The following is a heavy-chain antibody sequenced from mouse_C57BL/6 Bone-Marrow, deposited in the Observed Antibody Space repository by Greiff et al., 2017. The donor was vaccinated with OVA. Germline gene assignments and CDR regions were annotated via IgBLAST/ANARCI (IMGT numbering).Heavy chain of an antibody. V-gene: IGHV14-4*01. Sequence: EVQRVESGAELVRPGASVKLSCTASGFNIKDDYMHWVKQRPEQGLEWIGWIDPENGDTEYASKFQGKATITADTSSNTAYLQLSSLTSEDTAVYYCTTGNYSNYGGFAYWGQGTLVTVAA. D-gene: IGHD2-5*01. CDR2: IDPENGDT. J-gene: IGHJ3*01. CDR3: TTGNYSNYGGFAY. CDR1: GFNIKDDY.